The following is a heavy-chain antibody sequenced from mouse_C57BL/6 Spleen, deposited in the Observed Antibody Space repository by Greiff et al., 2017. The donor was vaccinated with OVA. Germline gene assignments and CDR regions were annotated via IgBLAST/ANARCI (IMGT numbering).Heavy chain of an antibody. V-gene: IGHV5-15*01. CDR3: ARGAGKDWYFDV. CDR2: FCNLVFSI. D-gene: IGHD3-3*01. Sequence: DVNLVELEGGLVQPGGPLKLPCAVSGFTFSDSGLAWVRQAPRKGSEWVAFFCNLVFSIYYATTVTGRFTISRENAKNTLYLEMSSLRSEDTAMYYGARGAGKDWYFDVWGTGTTVTVSS. CDR1: GFTFSDSG. J-gene: IGHJ1*03.